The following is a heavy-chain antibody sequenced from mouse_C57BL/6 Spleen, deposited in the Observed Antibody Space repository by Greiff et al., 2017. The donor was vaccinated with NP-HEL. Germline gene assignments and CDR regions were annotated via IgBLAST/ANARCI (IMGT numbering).Heavy chain of an antibody. J-gene: IGHJ2*01. V-gene: IGHV1-74*01. CDR3: AMGFYYDYDGNY. CDR2: LHPSDSDT. D-gene: IGHD2-4*01. CDR1: GYTFTSYW. Sequence: QVQLKQPGAELVKPGASVKVSCKASGYTFTSYWMHWVKQRPGQGLEWIGRLHPSDSDTNYNHKFKGKATLTVDKSSSTAYMQLSSLTSEDSAVYYCAMGFYYDYDGNYWGQGTTLTVSS.